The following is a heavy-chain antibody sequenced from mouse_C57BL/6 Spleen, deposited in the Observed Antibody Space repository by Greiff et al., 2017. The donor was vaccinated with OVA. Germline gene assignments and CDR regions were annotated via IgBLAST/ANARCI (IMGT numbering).Heavy chain of an antibody. CDR1: GYTFTGYW. CDR3: ASLGPAYGSSYDWYFDV. CDR2: ILPGSGST. V-gene: IGHV1-9*01. D-gene: IGHD1-1*01. Sequence: QVQLQQSGAELMKPGASVKLSCKATGYTFTGYWIEWVKQRPGHGLEWIGEILPGSGSTNYNEKFKGKATFTADTSSNTAYMQLSSLTTEDSAIYSCASLGPAYGSSYDWYFDVWGTGTTVTVSS. J-gene: IGHJ1*03.